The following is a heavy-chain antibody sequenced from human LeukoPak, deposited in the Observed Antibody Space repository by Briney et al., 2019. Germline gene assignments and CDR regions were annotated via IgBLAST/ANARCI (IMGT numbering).Heavy chain of an antibody. CDR3: AKGRVSYYYDSSGYYGDFDY. Sequence: GSLRLSCAASGFTFDDYTMHWVRQAPGKGLEWVSLISWDGGSTYYADSVKGRFTISRDNSKNSLYLQMNSLRTEDTALYYCAKGRVSYYYDSSGYYGDFDYWGQGTLVTVSS. CDR1: GFTFDDYT. J-gene: IGHJ4*02. V-gene: IGHV3-43*01. D-gene: IGHD3-22*01. CDR2: ISWDGGST.